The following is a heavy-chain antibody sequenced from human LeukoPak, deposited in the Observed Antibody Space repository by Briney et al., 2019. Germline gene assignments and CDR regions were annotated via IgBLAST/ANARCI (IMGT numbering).Heavy chain of an antibody. J-gene: IGHJ4*02. Sequence: GGSLRLSCAASGFTFRSYAMGWVRQAPGKGLEWVSVISGSGGSTYYADSVKGRFTISRAKNTLYLQMNSLRAEDTAVYYCAKGLYSGSYDGFDSWGQGALVTVSS. V-gene: IGHV3-23*01. CDR1: GFTFRSYA. CDR3: AKGLYSGSYDGFDS. D-gene: IGHD1-26*01. CDR2: ISGSGGST.